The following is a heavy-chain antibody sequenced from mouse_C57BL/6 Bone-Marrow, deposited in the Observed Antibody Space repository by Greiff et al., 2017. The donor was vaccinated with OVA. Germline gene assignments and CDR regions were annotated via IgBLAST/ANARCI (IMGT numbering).Heavy chain of an antibody. D-gene: IGHD1-3*01. CDR2: IDPNGGGT. CDR3: ARGPPKFWYFDV. Sequence: VQLQQPGAELVKPGASVKLSCKASGYTFTSYWMHWVKQRPGRGLEWIGRIDPNGGGTKYNEKFKSKATLTVDKPSSTAYMQLSSLTSDDSAVYDCARGPPKFWYFDVWGTGTTVTVSS. V-gene: IGHV1-72*01. CDR1: GYTFTSYW. J-gene: IGHJ1*03.